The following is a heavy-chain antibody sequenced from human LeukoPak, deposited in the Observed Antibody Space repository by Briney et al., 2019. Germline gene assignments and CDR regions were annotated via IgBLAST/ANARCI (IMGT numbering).Heavy chain of an antibody. CDR2: MSPSGTT. V-gene: IGHV4-61*01. D-gene: IGHD3-22*01. CDR1: GDSGSSGNYY. Sequence: PSETLSLTCTVSGDSGSSGNYYLSWIRQPPGTGLDWITYMSPSGTTKYNPSLKSRVTTSVDTSRTQFSLRLSSVTAADTAVYYCARGQDDRSGTFDYWGQGILVTVSS. CDR3: ARGQDDRSGTFDY. J-gene: IGHJ4*02.